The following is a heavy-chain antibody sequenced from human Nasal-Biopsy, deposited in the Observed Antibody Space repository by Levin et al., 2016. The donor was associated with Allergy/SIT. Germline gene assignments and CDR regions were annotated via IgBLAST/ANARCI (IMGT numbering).Heavy chain of an antibody. J-gene: IGHJ5*02. CDR3: ARGTVAVATADL. Sequence: SCKASGGTFSTYGVAWVRQAPGKGLEWLANIDQHGTKKDCVDSVKGRFTISRDNAKNSLFLQMDSLRVEDTAVYYCARGTVAVATADLWGQGILVRVSS. D-gene: IGHD6-19*01. V-gene: IGHV3-7*01. CDR2: IDQHGTKK. CDR1: GGTFSTYG.